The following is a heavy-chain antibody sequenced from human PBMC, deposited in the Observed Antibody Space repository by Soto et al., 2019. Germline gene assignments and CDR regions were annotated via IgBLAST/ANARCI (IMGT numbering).Heavy chain of an antibody. V-gene: IGHV3-11*01. J-gene: IGHJ6*02. Sequence: KPGGSLRLSCAASGFTFSDYYMSWIRQAPGKGLEWVSYISSSGSTIYYADSVKGRFTISRDNAKNSLYLQMNSLRAEDTAVYYCARSPYYDYVWGSYSHYYGMDVWGQGTTVTVSS. CDR3: ARSPYYDYVWGSYSHYYGMDV. CDR1: GFTFSDYY. D-gene: IGHD3-16*01. CDR2: ISSSGSTI.